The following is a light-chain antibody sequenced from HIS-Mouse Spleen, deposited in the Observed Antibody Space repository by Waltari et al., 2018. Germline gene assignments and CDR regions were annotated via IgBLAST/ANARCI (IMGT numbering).Light chain of an antibody. CDR1: SSYVGGYHY. V-gene: IGLV2-11*01. CDR3: CSYAGSYTGV. CDR2: DVS. Sequence: QSALTQPRSVSGSPGPSVTISCPGTSSYVGGYHYFPWYQQTPGKAPKLMIYDVSKRPSGVPDRFSGSKSGNTASLTISGLQAEDEADYYCCSYAGSYTGVFGTGTKVTVL. J-gene: IGLJ1*01.